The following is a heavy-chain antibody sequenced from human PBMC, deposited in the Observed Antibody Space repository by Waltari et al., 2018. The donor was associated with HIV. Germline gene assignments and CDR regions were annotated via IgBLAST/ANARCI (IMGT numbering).Heavy chain of an antibody. Sequence: QVQLVESGGGVVQPGRSLRLSCAASGFTFSSYAMHWVRQAQGKGLERGSVISYDGSHKYYADSVQGRFTISRDNSKTTLYLQINSLRAEYPAVYYCARAYSISSSSDYLGQGTLFTVSS. CDR3: ARAYSISSSSDY. CDR1: GFTFSSYA. V-gene: IGHV3-30*01. J-gene: IGHJ4*02. D-gene: IGHD6-6*01. CDR2: ISYDGSHK.